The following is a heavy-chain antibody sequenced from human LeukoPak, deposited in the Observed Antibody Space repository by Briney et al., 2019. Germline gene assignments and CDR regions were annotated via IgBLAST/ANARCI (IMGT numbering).Heavy chain of an antibody. V-gene: IGHV4-59*01. CDR3: ARSGYCSSTSCYRSLWFDP. CDR1: GGSIGSYY. D-gene: IGHD2-2*02. J-gene: IGHJ5*02. Sequence: SETLSLTCTVSGGSIGSYYWSWIRQPPGKGLEWLGYVYYSGSTSYNPSLKSRVTISVDTSKNQFSLKLSSVTAADTAVYYCARSGYCSSTSCYRSLWFDPWGQGTLVTVSS. CDR2: VYYSGST.